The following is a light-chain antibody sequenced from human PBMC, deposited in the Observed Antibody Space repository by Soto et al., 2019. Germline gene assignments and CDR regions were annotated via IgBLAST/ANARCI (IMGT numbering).Light chain of an antibody. J-gene: IGLJ1*01. Sequence: QSVLTQPPSASGSPGRSVTISCAGTRNDIGAYEFVSWYQHHPGKAPKLIIYEVVQRPSGVPDRFSGSKSGNTASLTVSGLQAADEADYYCKSYAASNTYVSGTGTTGTVL. CDR2: EVV. CDR3: KSYAASNTYV. V-gene: IGLV2-8*01. CDR1: RNDIGAYEF.